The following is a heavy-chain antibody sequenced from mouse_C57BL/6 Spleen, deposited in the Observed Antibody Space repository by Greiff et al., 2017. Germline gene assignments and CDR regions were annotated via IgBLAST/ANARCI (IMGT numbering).Heavy chain of an antibody. Sequence: LMESGAELVKPGASVKISCKASGYAFSSYWMNWVKQRPGKGLEWIGQIYPGDGDTNYNGKFKGKATLTADKSSSTAYMQLSSLTSEDSAVYFCARSYGNYPYWYFDVWGTGTTVTVSS. D-gene: IGHD2-1*01. J-gene: IGHJ1*03. CDR2: IYPGDGDT. V-gene: IGHV1-80*01. CDR1: GYAFSSYW. CDR3: ARSYGNYPYWYFDV.